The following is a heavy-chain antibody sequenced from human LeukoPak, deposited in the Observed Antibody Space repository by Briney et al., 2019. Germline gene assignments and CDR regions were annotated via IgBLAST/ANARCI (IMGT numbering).Heavy chain of an antibody. Sequence: PSETRSLTCTVSGGSISSYYWSWIRQPPGKGLEWIGYIYYRGSNNYNPSLKSGVTISVDTSKNQFSLKLSSVTAADTAVYYCARSYPRYYYYYGMDVWGQGTTVTVSS. CDR1: GGSISSYY. CDR2: IYYRGSN. D-gene: IGHD1-26*01. J-gene: IGHJ6*02. V-gene: IGHV4-59*01. CDR3: ARSYPRYYYYYGMDV.